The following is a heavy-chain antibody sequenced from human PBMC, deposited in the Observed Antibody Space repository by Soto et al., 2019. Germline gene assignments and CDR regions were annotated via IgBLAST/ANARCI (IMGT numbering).Heavy chain of an antibody. CDR1: GGTFTSYA. CDR3: ARGGCSGGSCQALDY. CDR2: INAGNGNT. D-gene: IGHD2-15*01. V-gene: IGHV1-3*01. Sequence: GASVKVSCKASGGTFTSYAMHWVRQAPGQRLEWMGWINAGNGNTKYSQKFQGRVTITRDTSASTAYMELSSLRSEDTAVYYCARGGCSGGSCQALDYWGPGTLVTVSS. J-gene: IGHJ4*02.